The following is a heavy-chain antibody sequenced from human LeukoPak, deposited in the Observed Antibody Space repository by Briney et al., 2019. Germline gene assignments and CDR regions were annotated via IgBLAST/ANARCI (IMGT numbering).Heavy chain of an antibody. V-gene: IGHV3-21*01. J-gene: IGHJ4*02. D-gene: IGHD6-19*01. Sequence: GGSLRLSCAASGFTFSSYSMNWVRQAPGKGLEWVSSISSSSSYIYYADSVKGRFTISRDNAKNSLYLQMNSLRAEDTAAYYCARDTGSSGWYPSDYWGQGTLVTVSS. CDR2: ISSSSSYI. CDR3: ARDTGSSGWYPSDY. CDR1: GFTFSSYS.